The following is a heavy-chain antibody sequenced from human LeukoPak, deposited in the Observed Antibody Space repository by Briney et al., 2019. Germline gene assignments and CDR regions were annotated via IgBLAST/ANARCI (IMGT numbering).Heavy chain of an antibody. Sequence: ASVKVSCKASGYTFTSYYIHWVRQAPGQGLEWMGLINPSGGSTNYAQKFQGRVTMTRDTSTSTVYMELSSLRSEDTAVYYCARGPSITMVRGGQWYYYMDVWGKGTTVTVSS. D-gene: IGHD3-10*01. V-gene: IGHV1-46*01. CDR2: INPSGGST. J-gene: IGHJ6*03. CDR3: ARGPSITMVRGGQWYYYMDV. CDR1: GYTFTSYY.